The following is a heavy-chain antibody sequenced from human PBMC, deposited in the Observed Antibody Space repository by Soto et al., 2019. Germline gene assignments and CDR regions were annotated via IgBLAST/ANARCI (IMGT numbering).Heavy chain of an antibody. CDR3: ARGRAEYSSGWATYFDY. J-gene: IGHJ4*02. CDR1: GFTFSGYS. CDR2: INTNGVNT. V-gene: IGHV3-64*01. D-gene: IGHD6-19*01. Sequence: EVQLVESGGGLVQPGGSLRLSCAASGFTFSGYSMFWVRQAPGKGLEYVSAINTNGVNTFYAKSVKGRFTISRDNSKNTMYLQMGSLRAEDMAVYYCARGRAEYSSGWATYFDYWGQGTLVTVSS.